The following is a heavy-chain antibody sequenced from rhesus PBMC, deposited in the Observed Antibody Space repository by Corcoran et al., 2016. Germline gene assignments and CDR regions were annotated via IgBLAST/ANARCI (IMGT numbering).Heavy chain of an antibody. V-gene: IGHV4-169*02. CDR3: ANGPWDRPFDY. D-gene: IGHD1-44*01. CDR2: IYVSGISN. CDR1: GGSISRSS. Sequence: QVQLQESGPGLVKPSATLSVTCAVLGGSISRSSWCLLRQVPGKGLEWIGYIYVSGISNNYNPALKSRVTLSVDTAKNQFSLKLSSVTAADTAVYYCANGPWDRPFDYWGQGVLVTVSS. J-gene: IGHJ4*01.